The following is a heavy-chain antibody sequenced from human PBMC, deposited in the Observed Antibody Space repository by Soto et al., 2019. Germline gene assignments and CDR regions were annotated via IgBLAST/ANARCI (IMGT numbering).Heavy chain of an antibody. CDR3: ATTRGIAVGGSFDY. CDR1: GGSISSSSSY. CDR2: IYSGST. V-gene: IGHV4-39*01. Sequence: QLQLQESGPGLVKPSETLSVTCTVSGGSISSSSSYWGWIRQPPGKGLEWIGTIYSGSTYYNPSRKSRVTISVDTSKNQFSLKLSSVAAADTAIYFCATTRGIAVGGSFDYWGQGTLVTVSS. J-gene: IGHJ4*02. D-gene: IGHD6-13*01.